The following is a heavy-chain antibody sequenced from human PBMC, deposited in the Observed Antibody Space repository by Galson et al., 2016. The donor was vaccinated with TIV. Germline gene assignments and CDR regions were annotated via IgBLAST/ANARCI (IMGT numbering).Heavy chain of an antibody. Sequence: SLRLSCAASGFTFGNYWMSWVRQAQGKGLEWVANIDKDGNEKYYVDSVKGRFTISRDNAKNTLYLQMNSLRAEDMAIFYCARLLEWTHEAFDTWGQGTMVTVSA. CDR1: GFTFGNYW. CDR2: IDKDGNEK. CDR3: ARLLEWTHEAFDT. J-gene: IGHJ3*02. V-gene: IGHV3-7*01. D-gene: IGHD3-3*01.